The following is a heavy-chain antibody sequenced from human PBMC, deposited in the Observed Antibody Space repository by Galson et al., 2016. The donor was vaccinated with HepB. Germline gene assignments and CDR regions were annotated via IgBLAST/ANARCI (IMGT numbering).Heavy chain of an antibody. V-gene: IGHV3-33*01. CDR2: ISYDGVDK. D-gene: IGHD3-9*01. Sequence: SLRLSCAGSGFNFRTYGLHWVRHTPGKGLEWLTVISYDGVDKNYADSVKGRFTVSRDNSKNMLYLQTNSLRLEDTAVYYCARDMWGYEILTAHQRGAFDVWGQGTLVTVS. CDR3: ARDMWGYEILTAHQRGAFDV. CDR1: GFNFRTYG. J-gene: IGHJ3*01.